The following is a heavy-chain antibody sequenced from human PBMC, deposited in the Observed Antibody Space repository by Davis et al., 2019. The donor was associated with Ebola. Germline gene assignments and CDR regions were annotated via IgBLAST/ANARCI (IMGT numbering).Heavy chain of an antibody. Sequence: GESLKTPRHGPGYSLPSYWIGWVRQLPGKGLELMGIIYPCDSDTIYSPSFQGQVTISPDSSISTAYLQWSSLKASDTAMYYCAIPVVKYDNTDYSPDRFDSWGQGTLVTVSS. CDR2: IYPCDSDT. J-gene: IGHJ4*02. V-gene: IGHV5-51*01. CDR3: AIPVVKYDNTDYSPDRFDS. CDR1: GYSLPSYW. D-gene: IGHD3-22*01.